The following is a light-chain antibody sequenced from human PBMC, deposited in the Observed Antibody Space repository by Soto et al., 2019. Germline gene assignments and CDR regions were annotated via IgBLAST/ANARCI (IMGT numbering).Light chain of an antibody. Sequence: QSALTQPASVSGSPGQSITISCTGTSSDVGSYNLVSWYQQHPGKAPKLMIYEGSKRPSGVSNRFSGFKSGNTASLTISGLQAEDDADYYCCSYAGSSTSVVFGGGTKLAVL. CDR2: EGS. V-gene: IGLV2-23*01. CDR1: SSDVGSYNL. J-gene: IGLJ2*01. CDR3: CSYAGSSTSVV.